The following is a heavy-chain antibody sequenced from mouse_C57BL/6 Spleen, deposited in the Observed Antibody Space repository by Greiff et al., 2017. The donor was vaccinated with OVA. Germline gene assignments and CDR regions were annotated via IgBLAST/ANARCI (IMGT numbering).Heavy chain of an antibody. Sequence: VQLQQSGPELVKPGASVKISCKASGYAFSSSWMNWVKQRPGKGLEWIGRIYPGDGDTNYNGKFKGKATLTADKSSSTAYMQLSSLTSEDSAVYFCARQLRLLGFAYWGQGTLVTVSA. CDR2: IYPGDGDT. V-gene: IGHV1-82*01. J-gene: IGHJ3*01. D-gene: IGHD3-2*02. CDR1: GYAFSSSW. CDR3: ARQLRLLGFAY.